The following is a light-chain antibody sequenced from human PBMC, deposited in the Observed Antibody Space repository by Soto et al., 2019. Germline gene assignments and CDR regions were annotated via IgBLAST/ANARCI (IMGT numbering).Light chain of an antibody. Sequence: EIVLTQSPGTLSLSPGERATLSCRASQSVSSSYLAWYQQKPGQAPRLLIYGASSRATGIPDRFSGSGSGTDFTLTISRLEPVDVAVYYCQQYGSSSYTFGQGTKLEIK. CDR2: GAS. CDR1: QSVSSSY. CDR3: QQYGSSSYT. V-gene: IGKV3-20*01. J-gene: IGKJ2*01.